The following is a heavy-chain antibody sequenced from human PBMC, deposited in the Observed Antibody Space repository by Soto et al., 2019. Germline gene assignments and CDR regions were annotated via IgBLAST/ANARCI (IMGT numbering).Heavy chain of an antibody. J-gene: IGHJ6*02. Sequence: PGGSLRLSCAASGFPFDDYGMSWVRQAPGKGLEWVSGINWNGGSTGYADSVKGRFTISRDNAKNSLYLQMNSLRAEDTALYYCARENSGYYDSSGYYLYYYYGMDVWGQGTTVTVSS. CDR2: INWNGGST. V-gene: IGHV3-20*04. D-gene: IGHD3-22*01. CDR3: ARENSGYYDSSGYYLYYYYGMDV. CDR1: GFPFDDYG.